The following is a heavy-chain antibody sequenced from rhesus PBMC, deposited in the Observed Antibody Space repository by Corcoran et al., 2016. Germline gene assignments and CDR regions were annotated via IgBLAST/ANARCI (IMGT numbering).Heavy chain of an antibody. V-gene: IGHV4-80*01. CDR1: GFSISTYW. Sequence: QVQLQESGPGLVKPSETLSLTCAVSGFSISTYWWSWIRQSPGKGLEWIGESYGNTGTTHSRPSLRPRVTISKDASKNQLSLKLTSVTAADTAMYYWVNQNGFSYSYTSDSWGQGVLVTVSS. CDR2: SYGNTGTT. J-gene: IGHJ4*01. D-gene: IGHD5-12*01. CDR3: VNQNGFSYSYTSDS.